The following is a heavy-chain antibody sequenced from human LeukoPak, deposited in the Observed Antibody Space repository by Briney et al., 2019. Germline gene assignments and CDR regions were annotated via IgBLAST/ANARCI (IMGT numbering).Heavy chain of an antibody. V-gene: IGHV3-11*01. CDR2: ISNSGSSI. Sequence: GGSLRLSCAASGFTFSDYYMSWIRQAPGKGLEWLSYISNSGSSIYSADSVKGRFTISRDNAKNSLYLQMNSLRAGDTAVYYCARAGIVGAATESPFDNWGQGTLVTVSS. D-gene: IGHD1-26*01. CDR1: GFTFSDYY. J-gene: IGHJ4*02. CDR3: ARAGIVGAATESPFDN.